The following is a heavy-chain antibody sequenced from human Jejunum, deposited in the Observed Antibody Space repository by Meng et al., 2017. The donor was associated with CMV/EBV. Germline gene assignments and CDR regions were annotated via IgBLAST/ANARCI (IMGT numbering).Heavy chain of an antibody. V-gene: IGHV1-69*04. Sequence: TYHSYAITWVRPAPGQGLEWMGRIIPILGIATYARRFQGRVTITADKSTDKSTTTAYMELSSLRTEDTAVYYCARVNSLSDYAMDVWGQGTTVTVSS. J-gene: IGHJ6*02. CDR3: ARVNSLSDYAMDV. CDR1: TYHSYA. CDR2: IIPILGIA. D-gene: IGHD3-16*01.